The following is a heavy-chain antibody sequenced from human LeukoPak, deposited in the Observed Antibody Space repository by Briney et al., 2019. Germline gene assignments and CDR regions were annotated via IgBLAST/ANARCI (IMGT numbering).Heavy chain of an antibody. D-gene: IGHD3-10*01. CDR3: ARWFGELLTVDY. CDR2: ISYDGSNK. Sequence: GGSLRLSCAASGFTFSSYGMHWGRQAPGKGLEWGAVISYDGSNKYYADSVKGRFTISRDNSKNTLYLQMNSLRAEDTAVYYCARWFGELLTVDYWGQGTLVTVSS. V-gene: IGHV3-30*03. J-gene: IGHJ4*02. CDR1: GFTFSSYG.